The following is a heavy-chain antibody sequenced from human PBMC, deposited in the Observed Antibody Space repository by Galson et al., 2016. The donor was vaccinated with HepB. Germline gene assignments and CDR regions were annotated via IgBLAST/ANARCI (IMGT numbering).Heavy chain of an antibody. Sequence: SLRLSCAASGFTFSDYAMHWVRQAPGKGLEWVSFISSSSTYIYYADSVRGRFTISRDNAKNSLYLQMNSLRAEDTAVYYCARLVENWNEAGRFDSWGQGTLVTVSS. D-gene: IGHD1-1*01. CDR1: GFTFSDYA. V-gene: IGHV3-21*01. CDR3: ARLVENWNEAGRFDS. J-gene: IGHJ4*02. CDR2: ISSSSTYI.